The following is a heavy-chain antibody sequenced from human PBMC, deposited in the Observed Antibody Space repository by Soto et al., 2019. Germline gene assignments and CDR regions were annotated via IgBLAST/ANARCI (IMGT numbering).Heavy chain of an antibody. CDR2: ISWKIGNI. D-gene: IGHD6-13*01. Sequence: GGSLRLSCAAYGFTFDDYAMHWVRQVPGKGLEWVSGISWKIGNIGYADSVKGRFNISRDNAKSSLYLQMNSLRAEDTAFYYCAKDLDGIKSVGKPLEVWGKETTVIASS. J-gene: IGHJ6*04. CDR1: GFTFDDYA. V-gene: IGHV3-9*01. CDR3: AKDLDGIKSVGKPLEV.